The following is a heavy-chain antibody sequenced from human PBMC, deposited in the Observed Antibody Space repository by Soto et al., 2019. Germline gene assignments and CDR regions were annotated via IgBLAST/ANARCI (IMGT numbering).Heavy chain of an antibody. Sequence: SETLSLTCTVSGGSISSNSYYWAWIRQPPGKGLEWIGNIYYSGTTYYDPSLKSRVTISVDTSKNQFSLKLSSVTAADTAVYYCARHKGGYYSGVDVWGQGTTVTVSS. CDR1: GGSISSNSYY. J-gene: IGHJ6*02. V-gene: IGHV4-39*01. CDR2: IYYSGTT. D-gene: IGHD3-16*01. CDR3: ARHKGGYYSGVDV.